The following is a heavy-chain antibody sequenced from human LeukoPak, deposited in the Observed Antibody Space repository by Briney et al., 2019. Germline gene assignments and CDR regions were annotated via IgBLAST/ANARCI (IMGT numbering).Heavy chain of an antibody. J-gene: IGHJ3*02. D-gene: IGHD3-10*01. Sequence: PGGSLRLSCAASGFTFSSYGMSWVRQAPGKGLEWVSAISGSGGSTYYADSVKGRFTISRDNSKNTLYLQMNSLRAEDTAVYYCAKPRIGSGSYDIWGQGTMVTVSS. CDR1: GFTFSSYG. V-gene: IGHV3-23*01. CDR2: ISGSGGST. CDR3: AKPRIGSGSYDI.